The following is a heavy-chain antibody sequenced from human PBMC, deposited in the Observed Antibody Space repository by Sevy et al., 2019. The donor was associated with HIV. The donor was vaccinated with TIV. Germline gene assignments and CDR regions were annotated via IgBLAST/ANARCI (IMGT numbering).Heavy chain of an antibody. CDR2: IKQDGSEK. CDR3: AGEYDILTGYFEGIAYFDY. Sequence: GGSLRLSCAASGFTFSRYWMSWVRQAPGKGLEWVASIKQDGSEKYYVDSVKGRFTISRDNAKNSLYLQMNSLRAEDTAVYYCAGEYDILTGYFEGIAYFDYWGQGTLVTVSS. J-gene: IGHJ4*02. CDR1: GFTFSRYW. V-gene: IGHV3-7*03. D-gene: IGHD3-9*01.